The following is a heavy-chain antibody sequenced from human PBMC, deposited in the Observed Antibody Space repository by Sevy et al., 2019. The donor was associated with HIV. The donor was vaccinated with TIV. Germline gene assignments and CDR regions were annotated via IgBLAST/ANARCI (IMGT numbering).Heavy chain of an antibody. J-gene: IGHJ3*02. Sequence: SETLSLTCTVSGGSISSSSYYWGWIRQPPGKGLEWIGSIYYSGSTYYNPSLKSRVTISVDTSKNQFSLKLSSVTPADTAVYYCARHGSATMIVVVADDAFDIWGQGTMVTVSS. D-gene: IGHD3-22*01. CDR2: IYYSGST. CDR1: GGSISSSSYY. V-gene: IGHV4-39*01. CDR3: ARHGSATMIVVVADDAFDI.